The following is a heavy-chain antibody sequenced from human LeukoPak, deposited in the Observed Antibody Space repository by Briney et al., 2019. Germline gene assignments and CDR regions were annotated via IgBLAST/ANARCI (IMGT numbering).Heavy chain of an antibody. CDR2: INPNSGGT. CDR1: GYTFTGYY. Sequence: ASVKVSCKASGYTFTGYYMHWVRQAPGQGLEWMGWINPNSGGTNYAQKFQGRATMTRDTSIRTAYVELSRLRSDDTAVYYCARGDEGGPGDIFANWGQGTLVTASS. J-gene: IGHJ4*02. V-gene: IGHV1-2*02. CDR3: ARGDEGGPGDIFAN. D-gene: IGHD4-23*01.